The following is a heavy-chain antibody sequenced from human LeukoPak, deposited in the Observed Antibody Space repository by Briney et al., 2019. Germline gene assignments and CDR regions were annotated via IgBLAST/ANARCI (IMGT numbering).Heavy chain of an antibody. V-gene: IGHV4-39*01. CDR2: MFYTGNT. Sequence: PSETLSLTCTVSGGSISSSSYYWGWIRQPPGKGLEWIGNMFYTGNTYYNPSLKSRVAISVDTSKNQFSLRLSSVTAADTAVYYCARNLGAVAGNIDYWGQGTLVTVSS. CDR1: GGSISSSSYY. J-gene: IGHJ4*02. D-gene: IGHD6-19*01. CDR3: ARNLGAVAGNIDY.